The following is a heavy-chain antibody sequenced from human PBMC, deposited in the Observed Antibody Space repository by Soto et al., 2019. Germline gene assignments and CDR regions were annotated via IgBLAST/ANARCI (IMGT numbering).Heavy chain of an antibody. CDR1: GFTVSSNY. CDR3: ARYSSSSPFDY. CDR2: IYSGGST. V-gene: IGHV3-53*01. Sequence: PGGSLRLSCAASGFTVSSNYMSWVRQAPGKGLEWVSVIYSGGSTYYADSVKGRFTISRDNSKNTLYLQMNSLRAEDTAVYYCARYSSSSPFDYWGQGTLVTVSS. J-gene: IGHJ4*02. D-gene: IGHD6-6*01.